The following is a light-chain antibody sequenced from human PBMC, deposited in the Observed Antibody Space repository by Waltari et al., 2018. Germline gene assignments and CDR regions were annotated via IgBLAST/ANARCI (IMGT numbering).Light chain of an antibody. V-gene: IGLV1-44*01. CDR3: ASWDDSLNVVYV. CDR2: RDD. CDR1: HSHIATKP. Sequence: QSVLTQPPSASGTPGQTVTISCTGSHSHIATKPANRFQQFPGPAPRLLISRDDQRPSGVPDRFSGSKSGTSASLSITGLQSEDEAEYFCASWDDSLNVVYVFGTGTKVTVL. J-gene: IGLJ1*01.